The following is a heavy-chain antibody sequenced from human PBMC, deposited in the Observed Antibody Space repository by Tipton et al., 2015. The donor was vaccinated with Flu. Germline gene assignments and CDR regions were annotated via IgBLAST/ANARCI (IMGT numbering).Heavy chain of an antibody. J-gene: IGHJ4*02. D-gene: IGHD5-12*01. V-gene: IGHV4-34*01. CDR2: INHSGST. Sequence: TLSLTCSVTGDSIGSPYFWGWIRQPPGKGLEWIGDINHSGSTNYNPSLKSRVTISVDTSKNQFSLKVTSLTAADTAVYYCARGSGYANAYLDFWGRGTLVTVSS. CDR3: ARGSGYANAYLDF. CDR1: GDSIGSPYF.